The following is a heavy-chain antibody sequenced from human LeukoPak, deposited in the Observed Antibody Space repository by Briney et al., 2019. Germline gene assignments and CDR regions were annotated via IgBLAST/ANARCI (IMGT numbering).Heavy chain of an antibody. CDR2: INLDGREK. CDR1: GFTFSRHW. V-gene: IGHV3-7*01. CDR3: ARDDWGPGDH. Sequence: SGGSLRLSCATSGFTFSRHWMSWVRQAPGRWLEWVANINLDGREKYYVDSVKGRFTISRDNAMNSLFLQMNSLRGEDTAVYYCARDDWGPGDHWGQGTLVTVSS. D-gene: IGHD3-9*01. J-gene: IGHJ4*02.